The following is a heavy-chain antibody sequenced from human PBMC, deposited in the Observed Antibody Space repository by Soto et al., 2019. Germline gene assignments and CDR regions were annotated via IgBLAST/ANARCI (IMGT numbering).Heavy chain of an antibody. CDR1: GYTFTTFG. CDR2: ISANNGNT. Sequence: ASVKVSCKASGYTFTTFGISWVRQAPGQGLEWVGWISANNGNTKYSQKFQGRVTITRDISASTVYMEMSSLRSEDTAVYFCARVTDYFDTIGYSREYFQHWGQGTPVTVSS. J-gene: IGHJ1*01. CDR3: ARVTDYFDTIGYSREYFQH. D-gene: IGHD3-22*01. V-gene: IGHV1-18*01.